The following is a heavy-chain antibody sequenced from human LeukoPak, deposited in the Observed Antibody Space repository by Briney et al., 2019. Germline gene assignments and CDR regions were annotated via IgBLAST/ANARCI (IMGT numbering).Heavy chain of an antibody. CDR3: ARYDFWSNYYYMDV. D-gene: IGHD3-3*01. Sequence: GASLQISCKGSGYNFTSYWIGWVRQLPGKGLEWMGIIYPGDSDTRYSPSFQGQVTISADKSISTAYLQWSSLKASDTAMYYCARYDFWSNYYYMDVWGKGTTVTVSS. V-gene: IGHV5-51*01. J-gene: IGHJ6*03. CDR1: GYNFTSYW. CDR2: IYPGDSDT.